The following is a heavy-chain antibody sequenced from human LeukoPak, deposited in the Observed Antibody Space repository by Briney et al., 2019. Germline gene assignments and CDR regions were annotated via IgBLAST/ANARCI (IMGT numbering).Heavy chain of an antibody. J-gene: IGHJ4*02. CDR1: GYTFTSYY. CDR2: INPSGGST. D-gene: IGHD6-13*01. CDR3: ARGSSWYYFDY. V-gene: IGHV1-46*01. Sequence: ASVKVSCKASGYTFTSYYMHWVRQAPGQGLEWMGIINPSGGSTSYAQKFQGRVTMTRDMSTSTDYMELSSLRSEDTVVYYCARGSSWYYFDYWGQGTLVTVSS.